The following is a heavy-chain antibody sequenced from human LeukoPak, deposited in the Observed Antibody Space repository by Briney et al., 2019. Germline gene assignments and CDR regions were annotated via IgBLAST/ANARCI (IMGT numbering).Heavy chain of an antibody. CDR1: GFTFSRHS. CDR3: AIGDTAMAPASMGDV. CDR2: ISWDGGST. D-gene: IGHD5-18*01. J-gene: IGHJ6*04. Sequence: GGSMRLSCAASGFTFSRHSMSWVRQAPGKGLEWVSLISWDGGSTYYADSVKGRFTISRDNSKNSLYLQMNSLRTEDTALYYCAIGDTAMAPASMGDVWGKGTTVTVSS. V-gene: IGHV3-43*01.